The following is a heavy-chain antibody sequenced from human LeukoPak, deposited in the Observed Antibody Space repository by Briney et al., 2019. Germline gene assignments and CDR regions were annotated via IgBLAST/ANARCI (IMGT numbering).Heavy chain of an antibody. V-gene: IGHV4-59*11. Sequence: KPWETLSLTCTVSGGSISSHYWSWFRQTPGERPEWIAFIYYSGTTNYNPSLKGRVTISIDSSKNQFSLKLSSVTAADTAIYYCARGTGFYDSSGHYYWGYFDSWGQGTLVPVSS. CDR1: GGSISSHY. CDR2: IYYSGTT. CDR3: ARGTGFYDSSGHYYWGYFDS. J-gene: IGHJ4*02. D-gene: IGHD3-22*01.